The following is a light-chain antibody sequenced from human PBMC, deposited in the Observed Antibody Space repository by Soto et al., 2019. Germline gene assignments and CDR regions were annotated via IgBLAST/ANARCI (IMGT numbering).Light chain of an antibody. CDR3: QQYGSSPPWT. CDR1: QSVSSNF. Sequence: EIVLTQSPGTLSLSPGERATLSCRASQSVSSNFLAWYQQKPGQAPRLLIYGASSRATGIPDRFSGSGSGTDFTLTISRLESEDFAVYYCQQYGSSPPWTFGQGTKLEIK. CDR2: GAS. V-gene: IGKV3-20*01. J-gene: IGKJ1*01.